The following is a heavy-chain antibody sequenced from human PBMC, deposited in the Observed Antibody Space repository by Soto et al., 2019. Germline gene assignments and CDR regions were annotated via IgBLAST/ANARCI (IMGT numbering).Heavy chain of an antibody. CDR1: GGSISSGGYY. CDR2: IYYSGST. V-gene: IGHV4-31*03. Sequence: QVQLQESGPGLMKPSQTLSLTCTVSGGSISSGGYYWSWIRQHPGKGLEWIGYIYYSGSTYYNPSLKSRVTISVDTSKNQFSLKLSSVTAADTAVYYCAREDLSPGTADYWGQGTLVTVSS. CDR3: AREDLSPGTADY. D-gene: IGHD1-26*01. J-gene: IGHJ4*02.